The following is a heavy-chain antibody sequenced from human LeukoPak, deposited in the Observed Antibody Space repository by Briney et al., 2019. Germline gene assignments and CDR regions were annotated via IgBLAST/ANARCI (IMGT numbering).Heavy chain of an antibody. V-gene: IGHV3-74*01. CDR3: ARHNGGARPVASDY. D-gene: IGHD5-12*01. J-gene: IGHJ4*02. CDR1: GFTFSSYW. CDR2: INSDGSST. Sequence: GGSLRLSCAASGFTFSSYWMHWVRQAPGKGLVWVSRINSDGSSTSYADSVKGRFTISRDNAKNTLYLQMNSLRAEDTAVYYCARHNGGARPVASDYWGQGTLVTVSS.